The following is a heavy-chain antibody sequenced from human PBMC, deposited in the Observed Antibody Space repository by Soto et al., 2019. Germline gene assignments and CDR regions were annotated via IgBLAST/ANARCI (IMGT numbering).Heavy chain of an antibody. D-gene: IGHD4-17*01. CDR2: IYDGGST. V-gene: IGHV3-66*01. CDR1: GFTVSTNY. J-gene: IGHJ5*02. CDR3: ARGDGDYGRRLDP. Sequence: EVQLVESGGGLVQPGGSLRISCVASGFTVSTNYVSWVSQAPGKGLEWVSIIYDGGSTYYADSVKGRFTISRDNSKNTVYLQMNSLRGVDTAVYYCARGDGDYGRRLDPWGQGTLVTVSS.